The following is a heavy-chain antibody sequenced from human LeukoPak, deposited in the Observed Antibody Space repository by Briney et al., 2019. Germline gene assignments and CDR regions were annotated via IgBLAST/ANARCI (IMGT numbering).Heavy chain of an antibody. V-gene: IGHV3-30*04. D-gene: IGHD4-17*01. J-gene: IGHJ1*01. Sequence: GGSLRLSCAASGFTFSSYAMHWVRQAPGKGLEWGAVISYDGSNKYYADSVKGRFTISRDNSKNTLYLQMNSLRAEDTAVYYCPRDRAHDYGDYEYFQHWGQGTLVTVSS. CDR1: GFTFSSYA. CDR2: ISYDGSNK. CDR3: PRDRAHDYGDYEYFQH.